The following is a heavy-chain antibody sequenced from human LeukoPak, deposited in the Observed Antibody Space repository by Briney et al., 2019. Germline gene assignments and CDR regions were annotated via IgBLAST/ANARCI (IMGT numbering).Heavy chain of an antibody. J-gene: IGHJ4*02. Sequence: QPGRSLRLSCTASGFTFGDYAMSWVRQAPGKGLEWVGLIRSKAYGGTTEYAASVKGRFTISRDDSKSIAYLQMNSLKTEDTAVYYCTRVYYDYVWGSYRYNKFCYFDYWGQGTLVTVSS. V-gene: IGHV3-49*04. CDR1: GFTFGDYA. CDR2: IRSKAYGGTT. D-gene: IGHD3-16*02. CDR3: TRVYYDYVWGSYRYNKFCYFDY.